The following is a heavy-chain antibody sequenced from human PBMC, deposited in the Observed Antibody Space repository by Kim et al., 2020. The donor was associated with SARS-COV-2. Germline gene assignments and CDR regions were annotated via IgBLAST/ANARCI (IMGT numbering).Heavy chain of an antibody. CDR2: INPSGGST. J-gene: IGHJ5*02. V-gene: IGHV1-46*01. D-gene: IGHD3-22*01. CDR3: ARVGPWYYDSRGYPDTWIDP. CDR1: GYTFTSYY. Sequence: ASVKVSCKASGYTFTSYYMHWVRQAPGQGLEWMGIINPSGGSTSYAQKFQGRVTMTRDTSTSTVYMELSSLRSEDTAVYYCARVGPWYYDSRGYPDTWIDPWGQGSLVTVSS.